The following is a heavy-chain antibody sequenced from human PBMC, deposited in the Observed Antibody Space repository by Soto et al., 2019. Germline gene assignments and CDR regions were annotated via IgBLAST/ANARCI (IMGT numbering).Heavy chain of an antibody. J-gene: IGHJ1*01. CDR2: INPKSGGT. D-gene: IGHD3-3*01. CDR1: GYTFSGYY. CDR3: ARDESEECLEWLLLYFQH. Sequence: ASVKVSCKASGYTFSGYYMHWVRQAPGQGLEWMGWINPKSGGTDYGEKFQGRVTMTRDTSINTAYMEMSRLTYDDTAVYYCARDESEECLEWLLLYFQHWGQGTLVTVSS. V-gene: IGHV1-2*02.